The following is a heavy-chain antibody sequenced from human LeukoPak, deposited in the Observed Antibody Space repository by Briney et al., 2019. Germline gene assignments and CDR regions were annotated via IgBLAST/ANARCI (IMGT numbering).Heavy chain of an antibody. D-gene: IGHD5-18*01. CDR1: GGTFSSYA. V-gene: IGHV1-69*01. Sequence: SVKVSCKASGGTFSSYAISWVRQAPGQGLEWMEGIIPIFGTANYAQKFQGRVTITADESTSTAYMELSSLRSEDTAVYYCAIESPSYGYFDYWGQGTLVTVSS. CDR3: AIESPSYGYFDY. CDR2: IIPIFGTA. J-gene: IGHJ4*02.